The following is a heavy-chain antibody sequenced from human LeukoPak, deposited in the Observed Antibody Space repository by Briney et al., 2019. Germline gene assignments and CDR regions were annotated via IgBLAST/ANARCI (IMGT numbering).Heavy chain of an antibody. J-gene: IGHJ4*02. V-gene: IGHV1-69*04. CDR2: IIPILGIA. D-gene: IGHD4-17*01. Sequence: SVKVSCKASGGTFSSYAISWVRQAPGQGLEWMGRIIPILGIADYAQKFQGRVTITADKSTSTAYMELSSLRSEDTAVYYCARRGSRALDYGDYQFDYWGQGTLVTVSS. CDR3: ARRGSRALDYGDYQFDY. CDR1: GGTFSSYA.